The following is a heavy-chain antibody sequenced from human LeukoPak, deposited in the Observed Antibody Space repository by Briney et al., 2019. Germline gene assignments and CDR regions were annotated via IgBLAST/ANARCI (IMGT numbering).Heavy chain of an antibody. CDR2: IRSTANGYAT. CDR1: GFTFSGSA. V-gene: IGHV3-73*01. Sequence: GGSLRLSCAASGFTFSGSALHWVRHASGKGLEWGGRIRSTANGYATAYAASVKGRFTISRDDSKNTAYLQMDSLKTEDTAVYYCARDVDIVATIKANYFDYWGQGTLVTVSS. D-gene: IGHD5-12*01. CDR3: ARDVDIVATIKANYFDY. J-gene: IGHJ4*02.